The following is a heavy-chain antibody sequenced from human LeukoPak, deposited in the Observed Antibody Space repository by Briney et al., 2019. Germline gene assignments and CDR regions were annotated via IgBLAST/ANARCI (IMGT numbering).Heavy chain of an antibody. D-gene: IGHD3-10*01. Sequence: GGSLRLSCAASGFTFSSYAMHWVRQAPGKGLEWVAVISYDGSNKYYADSVKGRFTISRDNAKNSLYLQMNSLRAEDTAVYYCAREGVYYYGSGSFYFDYWGQGTLVTVSS. V-gene: IGHV3-30-3*01. CDR3: AREGVYYYGSGSFYFDY. CDR1: GFTFSSYA. CDR2: ISYDGSNK. J-gene: IGHJ4*02.